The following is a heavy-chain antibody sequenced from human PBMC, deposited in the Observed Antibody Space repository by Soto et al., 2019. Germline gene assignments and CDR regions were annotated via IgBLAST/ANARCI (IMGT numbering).Heavy chain of an antibody. Sequence: SETLSLTCTVSGGSISSYYWSWIRQPPGKGLEWIGYIYYSGSTNYNPSLKSRVTISVDTSKNQFSLKLSSVTAADTAVYYCARAGYSYGYGHEAFDIWGQGTMVTVSS. CDR1: GGSISSYY. V-gene: IGHV4-59*01. CDR2: IYYSGST. D-gene: IGHD5-18*01. CDR3: ARAGYSYGYGHEAFDI. J-gene: IGHJ3*02.